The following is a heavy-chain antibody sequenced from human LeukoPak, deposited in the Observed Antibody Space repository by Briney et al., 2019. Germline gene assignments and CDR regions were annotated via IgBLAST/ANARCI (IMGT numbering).Heavy chain of an antibody. CDR1: GFTFSDSY. D-gene: IGHD7-27*01. Sequence: GGSLRLSCAASGFTFSDSYMTWIRQAPGKGLEWVSYISNSGSSIYYADSVKGRFTTSRDNAKSSPYLQMNSLRAEDAAVYYCGRGHWGLDYWGQGALVTVSS. CDR2: ISNSGSSI. J-gene: IGHJ4*02. CDR3: GRGHWGLDY. V-gene: IGHV3-11*04.